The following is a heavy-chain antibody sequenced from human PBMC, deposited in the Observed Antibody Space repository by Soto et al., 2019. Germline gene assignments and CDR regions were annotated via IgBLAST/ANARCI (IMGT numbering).Heavy chain of an antibody. CDR1: GFTFSSYW. Sequence: GGSLRLSCAASGFTFSSYWMHWVRQAPGKGLVWVSRINSDGSSTSYADSVKGRFTISRDNAKNTLYLQMNSLRAEDTAVYYCAREDYGDYGFDYWGQGTLVTVSS. D-gene: IGHD4-17*01. J-gene: IGHJ4*02. CDR3: AREDYGDYGFDY. V-gene: IGHV3-74*01. CDR2: INSDGSST.